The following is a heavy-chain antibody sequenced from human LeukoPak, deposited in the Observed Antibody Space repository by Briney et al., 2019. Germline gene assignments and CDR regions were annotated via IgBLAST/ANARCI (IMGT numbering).Heavy chain of an antibody. CDR1: GFTFSSYA. CDR2: ISGGGGST. J-gene: IGHJ6*02. Sequence: GGSLRLSCAASGFTFSSYAMSWVRQAPGKGLEWVSAISGGGGSTYYADSVKGRFTISRDNSKNTLCLQMNSLRAEDTAVYYCAKDLGGKPYYYYGMDVWGQGTTVTVSS. CDR3: AKDLGGKPYYYYGMDV. V-gene: IGHV3-23*01.